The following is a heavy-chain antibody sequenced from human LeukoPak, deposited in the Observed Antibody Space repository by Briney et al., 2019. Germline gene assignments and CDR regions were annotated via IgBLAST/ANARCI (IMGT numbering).Heavy chain of an antibody. CDR1: GYSISSGYY. D-gene: IGHD6-13*01. Sequence: SETLSLTCAVSGYSISSGYYWGWIRQPPGKGLEWIGSIYHSGSTYYNPSLKRRVTISVDTSKNQFSLKLSSVTAADTAVYYGARVRLAAAATGYYYYGMDVWGKGTTVTVSS. CDR3: ARVRLAAAATGYYYYGMDV. J-gene: IGHJ6*04. V-gene: IGHV4-38-2*01. CDR2: IYHSGST.